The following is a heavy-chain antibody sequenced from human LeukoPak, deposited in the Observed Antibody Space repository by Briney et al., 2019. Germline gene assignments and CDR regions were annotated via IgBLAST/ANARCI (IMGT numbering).Heavy chain of an antibody. Sequence: GGSLRLSCAASGFTVSSNYMSWVRQAPGKGLEWVSVIYSGGSTYYADYVKGRFTISRDNSKTTLYLQISSLRAEHTAVYYWAKLLRPFDACDIWGQGTMVTVSS. V-gene: IGHV3-66*04. CDR3: AKLLRPFDACDI. CDR1: GFTVSSNY. D-gene: IGHD3-16*01. J-gene: IGHJ3*02. CDR2: IYSGGST.